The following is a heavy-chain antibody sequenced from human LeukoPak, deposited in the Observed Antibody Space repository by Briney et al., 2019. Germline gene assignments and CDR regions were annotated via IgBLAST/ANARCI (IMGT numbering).Heavy chain of an antibody. CDR2: MNPNSGNT. D-gene: IGHD3-22*01. V-gene: IGHV1-8*01. CDR1: GYTFTSYD. J-gene: IGHJ4*02. CDR3: ARQSHYYDRGSLDY. Sequence: ASVTVSCKASGYTFTSYDINWVRQATGQGLEWMGWMNPNSGNTGYAQKFQGRVTMTRNTSISTAYMELSSLRSGDTAVYYCARQSHYYDRGSLDYWGQGTLVTVSS.